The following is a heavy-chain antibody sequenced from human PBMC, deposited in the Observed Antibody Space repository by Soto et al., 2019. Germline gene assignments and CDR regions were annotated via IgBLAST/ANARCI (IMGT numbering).Heavy chain of an antibody. CDR2: VWYDGSNT. Sequence: GSLRLSCAASGFTFSSYGMHWVRQAPGKGLEWVAVVWYDGSNTYYADSVKGRFTISRDNSKNTVYLQMNSLRAEDTAVYYCAKGGPYDSGSYMFRYNWFGPWGPGTLVTVSS. CDR1: GFTFSSYG. CDR3: AKGGPYDSGSYMFRYNWFGP. D-gene: IGHD3-10*01. J-gene: IGHJ5*02. V-gene: IGHV3-33*06.